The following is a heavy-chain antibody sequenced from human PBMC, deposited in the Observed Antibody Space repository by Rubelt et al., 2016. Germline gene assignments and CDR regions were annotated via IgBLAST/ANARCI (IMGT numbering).Heavy chain of an antibody. CDR1: GGSITSYY. J-gene: IGHJ6*03. V-gene: IGHV4-59*01. Sequence: QVQLQESGPGLVKPSETLSLTCTVSGGSITSYYWSWIRQPPGKGLEWIGYIYYNGSTNYNPSLQSRVTISVDTSKKQFSLKLSSVTAADTAAYYWARVLYSTMVRGAFYYMDVWGKGTTVTVSS. CDR3: ARVLYSTMVRGAFYYMDV. CDR2: IYYNGST. D-gene: IGHD3-10*01.